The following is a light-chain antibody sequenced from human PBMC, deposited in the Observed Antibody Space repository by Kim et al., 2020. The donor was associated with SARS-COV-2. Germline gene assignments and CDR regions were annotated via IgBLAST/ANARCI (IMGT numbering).Light chain of an antibody. CDR1: QSVSSY. CDR3: QQRSNWQRLT. J-gene: IGKJ5*01. Sequence: EIVLTQSPATLSLSPGERATLSCRASQSVSSYLAWYQQKPGQAPRLLIYDTSNRATGIPARFSGSGPGTDFTLTISSLEPEDFAVYYCQQRSNWQRLTFGQGTRLEIK. V-gene: IGKV3D-11*02. CDR2: DTS.